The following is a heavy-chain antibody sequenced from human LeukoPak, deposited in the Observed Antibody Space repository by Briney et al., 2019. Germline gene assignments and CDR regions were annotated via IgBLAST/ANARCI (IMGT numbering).Heavy chain of an antibody. J-gene: IGHJ6*02. Sequence: SETLSLTCTVSGASMDNNNYDWGWIRQPPGKGLEWIGEINHSGSTNYNPSLKSRVTISVDTSKNQFSLKLSSVTAADTAVYYCARSLGGLYYYYGMDVWGQGTTVTVSS. V-gene: IGHV4-39*07. CDR3: ARSLGGLYYYYGMDV. CDR1: GASMDNNNYD. CDR2: INHSGST. D-gene: IGHD2-15*01.